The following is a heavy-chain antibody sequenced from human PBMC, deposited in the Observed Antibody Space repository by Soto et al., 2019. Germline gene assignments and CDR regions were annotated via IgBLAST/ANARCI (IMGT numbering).Heavy chain of an antibody. Sequence: RASVKVSCKASGYTFTSYGISWVRQAPGQGLEWMGWISAYNGNTNYAQKLQGRVTMTTDTSTSTAYMELRSLRSDDTAVYYCARNPRTVRGLNWFDPWGQGTLVTVSS. J-gene: IGHJ5*02. CDR2: ISAYNGNT. CDR3: ARNPRTVRGLNWFDP. D-gene: IGHD3-10*01. V-gene: IGHV1-18*01. CDR1: GYTFTSYG.